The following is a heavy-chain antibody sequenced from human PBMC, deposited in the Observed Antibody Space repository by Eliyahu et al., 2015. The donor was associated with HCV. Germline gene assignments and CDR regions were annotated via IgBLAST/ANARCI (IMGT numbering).Heavy chain of an antibody. D-gene: IGHD2-2*01. Sequence: EVQLVESGGGLVKPGGSLXLSCAASGFTCSSYSMNWVRQAPGKGLEWVSSITISSTYTTYADSVKGRITISRDNAENSLFLQMNSLRAEDTAVYYCARVSSSSPYYYYYYMDVWGKGTTVTVSS. CDR2: ITISSTYT. CDR1: GFTCSSYS. J-gene: IGHJ6*03. V-gene: IGHV3-21*01. CDR3: ARVSSSSPYYYYYYMDV.